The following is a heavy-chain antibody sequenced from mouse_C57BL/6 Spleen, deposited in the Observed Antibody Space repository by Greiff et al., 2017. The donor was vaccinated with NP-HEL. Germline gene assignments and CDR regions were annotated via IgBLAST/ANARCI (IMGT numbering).Heavy chain of an antibody. CDR1: GYTFTSYW. CDR3: ARSATVVARGIHYYAMDY. V-gene: IGHV1-50*01. D-gene: IGHD1-1*01. CDR2: IDPSDSYT. J-gene: IGHJ4*01. Sequence: QVHVKQPGAELVKPGASVKLSCKASGYTFTSYWMQWVKQRPGQGLEWIGEIDPSDSYTNYNQKFKGKATLTVDTSSSTAYMQLSSLTSEDSAVYYCARSATVVARGIHYYAMDYWGQGTSVTVSS.